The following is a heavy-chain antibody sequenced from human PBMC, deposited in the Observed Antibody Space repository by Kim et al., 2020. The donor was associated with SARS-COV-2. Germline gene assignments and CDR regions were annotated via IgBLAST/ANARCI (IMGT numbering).Heavy chain of an antibody. J-gene: IGHJ1*01. CDR3: AIVGATTRAAGYFQH. CDR1: GGSISSSSYY. V-gene: IGHV4-39*01. D-gene: IGHD1-26*01. Sequence: SETLSLTCTVSGGSISSSSYYWGWIRQPPGKGLEWIGSIYYSGSTYYNPSLKSRVTISVDTSKNQFSLKLSSVTAADTAVYYCAIVGATTRAAGYFQHWGQGTLVTVSS. CDR2: IYYSGST.